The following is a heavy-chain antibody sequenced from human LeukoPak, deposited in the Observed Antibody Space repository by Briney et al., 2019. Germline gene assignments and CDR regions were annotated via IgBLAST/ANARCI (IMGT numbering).Heavy chain of an antibody. CDR1: GFTFSSYW. D-gene: IGHD1-26*01. J-gene: IGHJ3*02. Sequence: GGSLRLSCAASGFTFSSYWMSWVRQAPGKGLEWVANIKQDGSEKYYVDSVKGRFTISRDNSKNTLYLQMNSLRAEDTAVYYCAKVVGATEDAFDIWGQGTMVTVSS. CDR2: IKQDGSEK. V-gene: IGHV3-7*03. CDR3: AKVVGATEDAFDI.